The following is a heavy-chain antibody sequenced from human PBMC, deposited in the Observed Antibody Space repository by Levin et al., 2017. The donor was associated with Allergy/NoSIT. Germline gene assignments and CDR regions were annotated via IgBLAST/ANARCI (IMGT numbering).Heavy chain of an antibody. D-gene: IGHD6-19*01. CDR3: AKSYHCLISGWSSPHYYCTMDV. CDR2: ISGSGAET. V-gene: IGHV3-23*01. Sequence: GGSLRLSCAASGFSFSNFALGWVRQAPGKGLEWVSVISGSGAETFYADSGKGRFTISRDNSQNTLSLQMNSLRADDTAVYYCAKSYHCLISGWSSPHYYCTMDVWGQGSRVTVSS. J-gene: IGHJ6*02. CDR1: GFSFSNFA.